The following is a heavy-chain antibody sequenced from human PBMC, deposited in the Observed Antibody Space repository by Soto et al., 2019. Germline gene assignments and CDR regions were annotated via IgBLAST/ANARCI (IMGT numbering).Heavy chain of an antibody. D-gene: IGHD2-15*01. CDR1: GYTFTSYD. Sequence: ASVKVSCKASGYTFTSYDINWVRQATGQGLEWMGWMNPNSGNTGYAQKFQGRVTMTRNTSISTAYMELSSLRSEDTAVYYCARALRYCSGGSCYSSFDYWGQGTLVTVSS. J-gene: IGHJ4*02. CDR3: ARALRYCSGGSCYSSFDY. CDR2: MNPNSGNT. V-gene: IGHV1-8*01.